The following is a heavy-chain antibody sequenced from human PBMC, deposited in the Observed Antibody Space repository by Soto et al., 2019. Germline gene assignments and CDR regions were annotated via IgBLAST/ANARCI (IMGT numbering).Heavy chain of an antibody. D-gene: IGHD3-10*01. Sequence: EVQLVESGGGVVQPGGSLRLSCAASGFTFIGYWMHWVRQGPGKGLVWVARINNDGIDTTYADSVKGRFTISRDNTKNRVYLEMNSLRADDTAVYYCARDGSMVRERWFDPWGKGTLVTVSS. V-gene: IGHV3-74*03. CDR1: GFTFIGYW. CDR3: ARDGSMVRERWFDP. J-gene: IGHJ5*02. CDR2: INNDGIDT.